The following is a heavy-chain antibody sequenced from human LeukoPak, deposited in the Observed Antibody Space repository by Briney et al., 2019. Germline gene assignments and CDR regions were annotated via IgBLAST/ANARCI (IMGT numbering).Heavy chain of an antibody. J-gene: IGHJ5*02. CDR2: IYYSGST. V-gene: IGHV4-30-4*01. CDR1: GGSISSGDYY. Sequence: SETLSLTFTVSGGSISSGDYYWSWIRQPPGKGLEWIGYIYYSGSTYYNPSLKSRVTISVDTSKNQFSLKLSSVTAADTAVYYCASAGLLWLGVDPWGQGTLVTVSS. D-gene: IGHD3-10*01. CDR3: ASAGLLWLGVDP.